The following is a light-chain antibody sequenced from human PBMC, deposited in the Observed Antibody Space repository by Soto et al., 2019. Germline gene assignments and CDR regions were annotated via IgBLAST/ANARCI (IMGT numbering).Light chain of an antibody. V-gene: IGKV1-39*01. CDR3: QQSYNTPLT. Sequence: DIQMTQSPSSLSASVGVKVTITCRASQNISTYLNWYQQKPGKAPKLLIYAASSLQSGVPSGFTGSGSGTDFTLTISSLQPEDFGTFYCQQSYNTPLTFGGGTKVDIK. CDR2: AAS. CDR1: QNISTY. J-gene: IGKJ4*01.